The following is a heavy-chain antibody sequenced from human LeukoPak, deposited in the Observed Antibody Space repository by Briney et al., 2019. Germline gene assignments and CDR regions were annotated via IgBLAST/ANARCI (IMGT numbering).Heavy chain of an antibody. CDR2: VNHSGST. Sequence: PSETLSLTCAVYDGSFSGYYWSWIRQPPGKGLEWIGEVNHSGSTNYNPSLKSRVTISVDTSENQFSLKLSSVTAADTAVYYCARAWPLVGDAFDIWGQGTMVTVSS. J-gene: IGHJ3*02. CDR3: ARAWPLVGDAFDI. D-gene: IGHD3-10*01. V-gene: IGHV4-34*01. CDR1: DGSFSGYY.